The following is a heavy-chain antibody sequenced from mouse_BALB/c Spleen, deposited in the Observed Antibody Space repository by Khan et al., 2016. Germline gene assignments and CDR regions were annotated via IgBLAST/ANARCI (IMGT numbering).Heavy chain of an antibody. CDR1: GFSLTRYG. CDR2: IWPGGST. Sequence: VQLVESGPGLVAPSQSLSITCTVSGFSLTRYGVHWVRQPPGKGLEWLGVIWPGGSTSYNSALMSRLSISKDNSKSHVFLKMNSLQTDDTAMYYCAKDRAIHMTIAMDCWGQGTSATVSS. CDR3: AKDRAIHMTIAMDC. D-gene: IGHD1-1*02. J-gene: IGHJ4*01. V-gene: IGHV2-9*02.